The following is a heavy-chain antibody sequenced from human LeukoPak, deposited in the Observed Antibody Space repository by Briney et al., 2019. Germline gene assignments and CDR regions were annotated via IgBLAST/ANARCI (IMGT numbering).Heavy chain of an antibody. CDR1: GFTFSSYS. J-gene: IGHJ3*02. CDR2: ISSSGTNI. CDR3: ARDQVAAAALEAFDI. V-gene: IGHV3-21*01. D-gene: IGHD6-13*01. Sequence: GRSLRLSCAASGFTFSSYSMNWVRQAPGKGLEWDSSISSSGTNIYDADSVKGRFTISRDKAKNSMYQQMNSLRAEDTAVYYCARDQVAAAALEAFDIWGQGTMVTV.